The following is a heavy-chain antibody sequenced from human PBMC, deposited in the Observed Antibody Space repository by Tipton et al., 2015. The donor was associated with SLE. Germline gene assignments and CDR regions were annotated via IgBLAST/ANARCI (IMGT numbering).Heavy chain of an antibody. Sequence: TLSLTCTVSGGSISSGGYYWSWIRQPPGKGLEWIGYIYYSGSTNYNPSLKSRVTISVDTSKNQFSLKLSSVTAADTAVYYCARVALDAFDIWGQGTMVTVSS. CDR2: IYYSGST. CDR3: ARVALDAFDI. CDR1: GGSISSGGYY. V-gene: IGHV4-61*08. J-gene: IGHJ3*02.